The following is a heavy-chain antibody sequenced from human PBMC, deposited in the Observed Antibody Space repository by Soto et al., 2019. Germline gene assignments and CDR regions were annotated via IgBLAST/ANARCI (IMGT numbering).Heavy chain of an antibody. CDR1: GSTFTSYG. CDR3: ARGYYARDE. Sequence: VQLVQSGAEVKKPGSSVKVSCKAAGSTFTSYGVSWVRQAPGQGLEWMGGVTPLFGTANSAPKFQARVKCTADDPTNTAYMELSSLRSEDTAVYYCARGYYARDEWGQGTLVTVSS. J-gene: IGHJ4*02. V-gene: IGHV1-69*12. CDR2: VTPLFGTA. D-gene: IGHD2-2*01.